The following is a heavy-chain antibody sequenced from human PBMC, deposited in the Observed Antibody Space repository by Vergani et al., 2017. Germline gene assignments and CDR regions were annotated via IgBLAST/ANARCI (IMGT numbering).Heavy chain of an antibody. CDR3: ARELEGLGAAYDY. D-gene: IGHD1-26*01. J-gene: IGHJ4*02. V-gene: IGHV1-18*04. CDR2: ISAYNGNT. Sequence: QVQLVQSGAEVKKPGASVKVSCKASGHTFTSYGISWVRQAPGQGLEWMGWISAYNGNTNYAQKLQGRVTMTRDTSTSTVYMELSSLRSEDTAVYYCARELEGLGAAYDYWGQGTLVTVSS. CDR1: GHTFTSYG.